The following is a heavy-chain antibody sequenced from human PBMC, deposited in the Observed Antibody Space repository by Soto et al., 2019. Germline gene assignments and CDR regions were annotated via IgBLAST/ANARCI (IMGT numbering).Heavy chain of an antibody. CDR1: GYIFTSYG. D-gene: IGHD3-22*01. J-gene: IGHJ4*02. CDR3: ARARASVYYYDSSGYYLGS. Sequence: ASVKVSCKASGYIFTSYGISWVRQAPGQGLEWMGIINPSGGSTSYAQKFQGRVTMTRDTSTSTVYMELSSLRSEDTAVYYCARARASVYYYDSSGYYLGSWGQGTLVTVSS. V-gene: IGHV1-46*01. CDR2: INPSGGST.